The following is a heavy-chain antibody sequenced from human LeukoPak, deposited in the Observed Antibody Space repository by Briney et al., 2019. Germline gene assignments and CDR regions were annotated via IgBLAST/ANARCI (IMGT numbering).Heavy chain of an antibody. D-gene: IGHD3-22*01. J-gene: IGHJ4*02. CDR3: ARGRLSGIYYDVDY. V-gene: IGHV3-64*01. Sequence: PGGSLRLSCEASGFTFSSYAMHWVRQAPGKGLEYVSAISSNGGSTYYANSVKGRFTISRDNSKNTLYLQMGSLRAEDMAVYYCARGRLSGIYYDVDYWGQGTLVTVSS. CDR1: GFTFSSYA. CDR2: ISSNGGST.